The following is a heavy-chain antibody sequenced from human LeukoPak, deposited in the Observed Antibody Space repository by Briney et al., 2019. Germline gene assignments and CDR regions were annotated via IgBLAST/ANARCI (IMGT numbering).Heavy chain of an antibody. CDR3: ARDLVAGTLYYYYYGMDV. V-gene: IGHV1-46*01. CDR1: GYTFTSYY. Sequence: ASVKVSCKASGYTFTSYYMHWLRQAPGQGLEWMGIINTSGGSTSYAQKLQGRVTMTRDTSTSTVYMDLSSLSSGDTAVYYFARDLVAGTLYYYYYGMDVWGQGTTVTVSS. J-gene: IGHJ6*02. CDR2: INTSGGST. D-gene: IGHD2-15*01.